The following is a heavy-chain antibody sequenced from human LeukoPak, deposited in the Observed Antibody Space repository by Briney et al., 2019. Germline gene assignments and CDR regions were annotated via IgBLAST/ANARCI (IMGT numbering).Heavy chain of an antibody. CDR1: GYTFTGYY. CDR3: AREARTYYDFWSGQTHFDY. J-gene: IGHJ4*02. D-gene: IGHD3-3*01. Sequence: ASVKVSCKASGYTFTGYYMHWVRQAPGQGLEWMGWINPNSGGTNYAQKFQGRVTMTRDTSISTAYMELSRLRSDDTAVYYCAREARTYYDFWSGQTHFDYWGQGTLVTVSS. V-gene: IGHV1-2*02. CDR2: INPNSGGT.